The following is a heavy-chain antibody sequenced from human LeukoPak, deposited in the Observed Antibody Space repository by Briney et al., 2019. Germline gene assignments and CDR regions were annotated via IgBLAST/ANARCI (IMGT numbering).Heavy chain of an antibody. CDR3: AELGITMIGGV. Sequence: SLRLSSAASGFTFSSYEMNWVRQAPGKGLEWVSYISSSGSTIYYADSVKGRFTISRDNAKNSLYLQMNSLRAEDTAVYYCAELGITMIGGVWGKGTTVTISS. CDR1: GFTFSSYE. CDR2: ISSSGSTI. V-gene: IGHV3-48*03. J-gene: IGHJ6*03. D-gene: IGHD3-10*02.